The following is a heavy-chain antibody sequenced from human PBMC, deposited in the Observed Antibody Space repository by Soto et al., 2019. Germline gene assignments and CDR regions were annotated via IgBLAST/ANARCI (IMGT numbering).Heavy chain of an antibody. D-gene: IGHD5-12*01. CDR3: AREGDGYNFDY. CDR2: INGDGRST. V-gene: IGHV3-74*01. Sequence: PGGSLRLSCAASGSTFSSYWMHWVRQDPGKGPLWVSRINGDGRSTSYADSVKGRFTISRDNAKNTLYLQMNSLRAEDTAVYYCAREGDGYNFDYWGQGTLVTVSS. J-gene: IGHJ4*02. CDR1: GSTFSSYW.